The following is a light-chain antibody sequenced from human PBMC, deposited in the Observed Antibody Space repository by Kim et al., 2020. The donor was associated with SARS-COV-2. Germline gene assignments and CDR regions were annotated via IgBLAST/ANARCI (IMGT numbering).Light chain of an antibody. CDR2: GKN. J-gene: IGLJ3*02. CDR3: KSRDSSGNYLM. Sequence: ALGQTVRITCQGASLRRDYASWYQQKPGQAPVLVIYGKNNRPSGIPDRFSGSSSGNTASLTITGAQAEDEADYYCKSRDSSGNYLMFGGGTQLTVL. V-gene: IGLV3-19*01. CDR1: SLRRDY.